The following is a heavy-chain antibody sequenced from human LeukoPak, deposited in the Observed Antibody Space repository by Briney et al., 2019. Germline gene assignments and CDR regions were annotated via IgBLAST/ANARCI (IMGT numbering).Heavy chain of an antibody. CDR1: GDSISSSSYY. V-gene: IGHV4-39*01. Sequence: SETLSLACTVSGDSISSSSYYWGWVRQPPGKGLEWIGDIYYSGSLYYSPSLKSRVTISLDTSKNQFSLKLRSVTAADTAVYYCARRRYYDSTGFLDWGQGSLVSVSS. CDR3: ARRRYYDSTGFLD. D-gene: IGHD3-22*01. CDR2: IYYSGSL. J-gene: IGHJ1*01.